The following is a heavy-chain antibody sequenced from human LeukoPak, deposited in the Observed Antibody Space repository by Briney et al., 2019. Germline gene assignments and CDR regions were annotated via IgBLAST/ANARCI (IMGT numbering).Heavy chain of an antibody. CDR1: GFTFSGYW. J-gene: IGHJ5*02. D-gene: IGHD3-10*01. CDR3: ARDVEMVGGVTFDP. Sequence: GGSRRLSCAASGFTFSGYWMHWVRQAPGKGLVWVSRIKSDGTSTSYADSVKGRFTISRDNAKNTLYLQMNSLRAEDTAVYYCARDVEMVGGVTFDPWGQGTLVTVSS. V-gene: IGHV3-74*01. CDR2: IKSDGTST.